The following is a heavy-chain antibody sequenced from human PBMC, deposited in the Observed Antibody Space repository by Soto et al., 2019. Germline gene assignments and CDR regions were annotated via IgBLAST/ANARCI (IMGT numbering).Heavy chain of an antibody. CDR3: AKDRITGSTSWFFDY. CDR2: ISPSAGTT. J-gene: IGHJ4*02. V-gene: IGHV3-23*01. Sequence: EAQLLESGGALVQPGGSLRLSCAGSGFIFRNYAMSWVRQAPGKGLEWVSGISPSAGTTYYEDSVKGRFTISRDNSKNTMYLQFNSLRADDTAIYFCAKDRITGSTSWFFDYWGQGTLVTVSS. D-gene: IGHD1-7*01. CDR1: GFIFRNYA.